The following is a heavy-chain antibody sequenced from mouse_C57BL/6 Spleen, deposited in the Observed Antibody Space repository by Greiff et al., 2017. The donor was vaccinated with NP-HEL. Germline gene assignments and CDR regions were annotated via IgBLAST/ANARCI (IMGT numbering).Heavy chain of an antibody. CDR2: ISDGGSYT. CDR3: EREGGSRRYAMDY. Sequence: EVQRVESGGGLVKPGGSLKLSCAASGFTFSSYAMSWVRQTPEKRLEWVATISDGGSYTYYPDNVKGRFTIPRDNAYNHLYLQKSHLKTEDTAMYYCEREGGSRRYAMDYWGQGTTVTVSS. D-gene: IGHD1-1*01. J-gene: IGHJ4*01. V-gene: IGHV5-4*01. CDR1: GFTFSSYA.